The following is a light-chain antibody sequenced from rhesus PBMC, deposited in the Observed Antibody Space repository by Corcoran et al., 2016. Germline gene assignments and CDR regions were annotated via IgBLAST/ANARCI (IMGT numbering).Light chain of an antibody. CDR1: QSVSSY. Sequence: QVILTQSPATLSLSPGERATLSCRASQSVSSYLAWYQQKPGQAPRLLIYGASSRATGIPDRFSGSGSGTELTLTISSLEPEDVGVYFCLQSSNWYSFGQGTKVEIK. V-gene: IGKV3S11*01. CDR2: GAS. J-gene: IGKJ2*01. CDR3: LQSSNWYS.